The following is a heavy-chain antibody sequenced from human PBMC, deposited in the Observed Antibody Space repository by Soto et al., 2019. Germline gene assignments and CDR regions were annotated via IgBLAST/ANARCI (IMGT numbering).Heavy chain of an antibody. D-gene: IGHD6-13*01. J-gene: IGHJ4*02. Sequence: PGGSLRLSCAASGFTFSSYGMHWVRQAPGKGLEWVAVISYDGSNKYYADSVKGRFTISRDNAKNSLFLQINSLRAEDTALYYCAGSAWQNLVPGAYWGQGTLVTVSS. CDR2: ISYDGSNK. CDR1: GFTFSSYG. V-gene: IGHV3-30*03. CDR3: AGSAWQNLVPGAY.